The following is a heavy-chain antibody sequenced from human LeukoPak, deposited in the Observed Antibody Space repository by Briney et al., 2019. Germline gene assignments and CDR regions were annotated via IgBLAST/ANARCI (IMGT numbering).Heavy chain of an antibody. CDR3: ARVRYNGNGQPDAFDY. CDR1: GGSISSYY. CDR2: IYYSGST. V-gene: IGHV4-59*01. J-gene: IGHJ4*02. D-gene: IGHD1-1*01. Sequence: PSETLSLTCTVSGGSISSYYWSLIRPPPGKGLEWSGYIYYSGSTNYNPSLKSRVTISVDTSKNQSSLKLSSVTAADTAVYYCARVRYNGNGQPDAFDYWGQGTLVTVSS.